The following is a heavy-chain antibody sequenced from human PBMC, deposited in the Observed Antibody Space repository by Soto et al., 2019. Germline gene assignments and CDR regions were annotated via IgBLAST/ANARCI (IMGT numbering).Heavy chain of an antibody. V-gene: IGHV3-23*01. CDR3: AGFPIYDYGYDDDY. J-gene: IGHJ4*02. Sequence: PGGSLRLSCAASRFTFRRYAMSWVRQAPGKGLEWVSTISGNGDTTYYKDSVKGRFTISRDNSKNTLYLQMNSLRAEDTAVYFCAGFPIYDYGYDDDYWGQGTLVTVSS. CDR1: RFTFRRYA. D-gene: IGHD4-17*01. CDR2: ISGNGDTT.